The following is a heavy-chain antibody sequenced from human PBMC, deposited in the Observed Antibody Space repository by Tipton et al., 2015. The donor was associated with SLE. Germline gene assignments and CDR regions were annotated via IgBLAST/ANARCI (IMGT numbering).Heavy chain of an antibody. CDR2: TNPNSGNT. CDR1: GNTFTSYD. Sequence: QLVQSGAEVKKPGASVKVSCKASGNTFTSYDINWVRQATGQGLEWMGWTNPNSGNTGYAQKFQGRVTMTRNTSISTAYMELSRLRSEDTAVYYCASGGFYGSGSWWGYWGQGTLVTVSS. D-gene: IGHD3-10*01. CDR3: ASGGFYGSGSWWGY. J-gene: IGHJ4*02. V-gene: IGHV1-8*01.